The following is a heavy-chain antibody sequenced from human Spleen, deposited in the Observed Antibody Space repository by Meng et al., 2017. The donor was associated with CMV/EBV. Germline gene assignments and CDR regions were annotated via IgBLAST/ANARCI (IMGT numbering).Heavy chain of an antibody. CDR3: ARLLSTMIRGVIQRVNWFDP. Sequence: SGGYYWSWMRQHAGKGLECIGYIYYGGSTYYKPSLKSRVTISIDTSKNQFSRKLRSVTAADTAVYYCARLLSTMIRGVIQRVNWFDPWGQGTLVTVSS. V-gene: IGHV4-31*02. J-gene: IGHJ5*02. D-gene: IGHD3-10*01. CDR1: SGGYY. CDR2: IYYGGST.